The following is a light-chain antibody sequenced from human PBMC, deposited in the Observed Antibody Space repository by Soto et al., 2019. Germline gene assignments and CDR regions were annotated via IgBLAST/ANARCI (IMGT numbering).Light chain of an antibody. V-gene: IGKV1-5*03. Sequence: DIQITQSPSTLSASVGDRVTITCRASQSISIWLAWYQQKPGKAPNLLIYRASTLKSGVPSRFSGSGSGTEFTLTISSLQPDDFATYYCLLDFRYFWAFGQGTKVEIK. CDR1: QSISIW. J-gene: IGKJ1*01. CDR2: RAS. CDR3: LLDFRYFWA.